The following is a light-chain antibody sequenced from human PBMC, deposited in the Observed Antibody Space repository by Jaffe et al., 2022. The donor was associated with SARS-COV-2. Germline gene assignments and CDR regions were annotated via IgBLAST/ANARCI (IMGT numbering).Light chain of an antibody. V-gene: IGKV3-20*01. CDR3: QQYATLPRT. CDR1: QSVRSSS. J-gene: IGKJ1*01. Sequence: EIVLTQSPGTLSLSPGERATLSCRASQSVRSSSLAWYQQKPGQAPRLLIYAASSRATGIPDRFSGSGSGTDFTLTISSLEPEDFAVYYCQQYATLPRTFGQGTKVEIK. CDR2: AAS.